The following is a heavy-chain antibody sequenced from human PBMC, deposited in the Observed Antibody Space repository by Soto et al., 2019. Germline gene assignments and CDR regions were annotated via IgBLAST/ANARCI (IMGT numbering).Heavy chain of an antibody. CDR1: GYTFTTYY. D-gene: IGHD6-19*01. Sequence: QVQLVESGAEVREPGASVKLSCRASGYTFTTYYIHWVRQAPGQGLEWVGIINPSGGSSSYAQSSQGRVTMTIDTSTRTVYMELSSLTSEDTAVSYCARDRGIAVAAGAIDYWGQGTLVTVSS. CDR2: INPSGGSS. J-gene: IGHJ4*02. CDR3: ARDRGIAVAAGAIDY. V-gene: IGHV1-46*01.